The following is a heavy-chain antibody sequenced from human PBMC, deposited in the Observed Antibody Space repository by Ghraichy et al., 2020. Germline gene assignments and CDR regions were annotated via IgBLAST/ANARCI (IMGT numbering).Heavy chain of an antibody. CDR3: ARGGYNYGSNPIDY. D-gene: IGHD5-18*01. Sequence: GGSLRLSCAASGFTFSSYYMTWVRQVPGKGLEWVANIKHDLSEKYYADSVKGRFTISRDNAKNSVYLQMNSLRPDDTALYYCARGGYNYGSNPIDYWGQGNLVTGSS. J-gene: IGHJ4*02. V-gene: IGHV3-7*04. CDR1: GFTFSSYY. CDR2: IKHDLSEK.